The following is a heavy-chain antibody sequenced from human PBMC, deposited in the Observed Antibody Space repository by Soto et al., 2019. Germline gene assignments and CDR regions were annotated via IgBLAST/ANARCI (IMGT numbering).Heavy chain of an antibody. CDR2: IYYSGSA. V-gene: IGHV4-30-4*01. CDR3: ARDSVHGMDV. Sequence: QVQLQESGPGLVKPSQTLSLTCTVSGGSISSGDYYWSWIRQPPGKGLEWIGYIYYSGSAYYSPSLKSRVTISLDTSKKQFSLRLNSVTAADTAVYYCARDSVHGMDVWGQGTTVTVSS. J-gene: IGHJ6*02. CDR1: GGSISSGDYY. D-gene: IGHD1-26*01.